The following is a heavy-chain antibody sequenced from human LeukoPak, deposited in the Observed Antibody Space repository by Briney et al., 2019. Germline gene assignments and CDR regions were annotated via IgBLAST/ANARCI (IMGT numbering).Heavy chain of an antibody. V-gene: IGHV1-46*01. J-gene: IGHJ4*02. CDR3: ARADYCSGGSCYSGNFDS. CDR1: GYTFTSYY. Sequence: ASVKVSCKASGYTFTSYYMHWVRQAPGQGLEWMGIINPSGGSTSYAQKFQGRVTMTRDMSTSTVYMELSSLRSEDTAVYYCARADYCSGGSCYSGNFDSWGQGTLVTVSS. CDR2: INPSGGST. D-gene: IGHD2-15*01.